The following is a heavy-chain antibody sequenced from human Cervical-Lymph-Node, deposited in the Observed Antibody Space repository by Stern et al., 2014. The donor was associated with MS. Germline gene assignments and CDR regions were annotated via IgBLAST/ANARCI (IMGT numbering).Heavy chain of an antibody. D-gene: IGHD3/OR15-3a*01. V-gene: IGHV4-61*02. J-gene: IGHJ6*02. CDR3: ARPRVVISALVIENGMDV. CDR2: IYTSVIP. CDR1: GGSISSGSHY. Sequence: QVQLQESGPGLVRPSQTLSLTCTVSGGSISSGSHYWSWIRQPAGKGLAWIGRIYTSVIPNYNPSLKSRVTISIDTSKNQFSLRLSSVSAADTAMYYCARPRVVISALVIENGMDVWGQGTAVTVSS.